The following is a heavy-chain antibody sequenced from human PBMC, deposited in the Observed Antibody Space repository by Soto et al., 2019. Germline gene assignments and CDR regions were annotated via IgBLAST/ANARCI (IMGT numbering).Heavy chain of an antibody. Sequence: LLNGACKASVGTLSVYASGCVRLSPGQGLDWMGGIIPIFGTANYAQKFQGRVTITADESTSTAYMELSSLRSEDTAVYYCAGQVRWLKNWFGPWGQATLVTVSS. CDR1: VGTLSVYA. CDR2: IIPIFGTA. J-gene: IGHJ5*02. D-gene: IGHD3-10*01. V-gene: IGHV1-69*01. CDR3: AGQVRWLKNWFGP.